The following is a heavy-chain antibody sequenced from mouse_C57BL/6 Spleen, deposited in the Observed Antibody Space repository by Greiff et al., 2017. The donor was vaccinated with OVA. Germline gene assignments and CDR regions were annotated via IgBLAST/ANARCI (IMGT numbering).Heavy chain of an antibody. V-gene: IGHV1-81*01. CDR3: ASWEGAMDY. CDR2: IYPRSGNT. J-gene: IGHJ4*01. D-gene: IGHD4-1*01. CDR1: GYTFTSYG. Sequence: QVQLQQSGAELARAGASVKLSCKASGYTFTSYGISWVKQRTGQGLEWIGEIYPRSGNTYYNEKFKGKATLTADKSSSTAYMELRSLTSEDSAVYFCASWEGAMDYWGQGTSVTVSS.